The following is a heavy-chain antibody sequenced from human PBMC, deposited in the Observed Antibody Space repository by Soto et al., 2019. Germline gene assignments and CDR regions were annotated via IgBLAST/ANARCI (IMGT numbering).Heavy chain of an antibody. V-gene: IGHV3-48*02. CDR2: IRDSGSTK. D-gene: IGHD3-9*01. CDR1: GFTFSGYS. CDR3: ATDRDWAFDY. J-gene: IGHJ4*02. Sequence: EVQLVESGGGLVQPGGSLRLSCAASGFTFSGYSMNWVRQAPGKGLEWVSDIRDSGSTKFYADSVKGRFTISGDNAKNSLYLQMNSLRDEDTAVYFCATDRDWAFDYWGQGTLVTVSS.